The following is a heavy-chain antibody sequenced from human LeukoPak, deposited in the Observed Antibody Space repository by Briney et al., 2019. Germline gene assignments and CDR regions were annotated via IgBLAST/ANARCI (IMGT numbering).Heavy chain of an antibody. CDR2: ISGSGGST. Sequence: QTGGSLRLSCAASGFTFSSYAMSWVRQAPGKGLEWVSAISGSGGSTYYADSVKGRFTISRDNSKNTLYLQMNSLRAEDTAVYYCAKAGYDFWSGYLTGGESRGYYFDYWGQGTLVTVSS. V-gene: IGHV3-23*01. CDR1: GFTFSSYA. J-gene: IGHJ4*02. CDR3: AKAGYDFWSGYLTGGESRGYYFDY. D-gene: IGHD3-3*01.